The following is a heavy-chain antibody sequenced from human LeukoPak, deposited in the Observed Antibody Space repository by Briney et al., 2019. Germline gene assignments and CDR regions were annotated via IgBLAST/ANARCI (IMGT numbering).Heavy chain of an antibody. J-gene: IGHJ4*01. CDR3: ARTSATGGTYFDY. CDR2: TYSSVST. CDR1: GGSISSYY. V-gene: IGHV4-4*07. Sequence: SETLSLTCTISGGSISSYYWSWIRQPAGKGLEWIGRTYSSVSTYYNPSLKSRVTMSVDTSKNQFSLRVYYVTAADTAVYYCARTSATGGTYFDYWGHGTLVTVSS. D-gene: IGHD1-26*01.